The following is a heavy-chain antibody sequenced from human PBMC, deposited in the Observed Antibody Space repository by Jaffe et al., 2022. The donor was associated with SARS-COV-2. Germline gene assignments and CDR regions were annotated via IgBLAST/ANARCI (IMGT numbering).Heavy chain of an antibody. J-gene: IGHJ6*02. CDR1: GFTFSSYA. V-gene: IGHV3-23*01. CDR2: ISGSGGST. D-gene: IGHD3-10*01. Sequence: EVQLLESGGGLVQPGGSLRLSCAASGFTFSSYAMSWVRQAPGKGLEWVSAISGSGGSTYYADSVKGRFTISRDNSKNTLYLQMNSLRAEDTAVYYCAKVYRDYYGSGSYGPSPMDVWGQGTTVTVSS. CDR3: AKVYRDYYGSGSYGPSPMDV.